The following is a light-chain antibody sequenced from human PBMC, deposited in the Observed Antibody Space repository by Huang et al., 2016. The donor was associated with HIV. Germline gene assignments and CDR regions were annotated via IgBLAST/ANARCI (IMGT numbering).Light chain of an antibody. CDR3: MQGVHPPLT. Sequence: DIVMTQTPLSLSVTPGQAASISCKSSQSLLHTDGKTYLYWFVQKPGQSPQLIISEVSRRCSGVPDRFSGSGSGTAFTLIISRVQAEDVGIYFCMQGVHPPLTFGGGTKVEI. CDR2: EVS. V-gene: IGKV2-29*02. J-gene: IGKJ4*01. CDR1: QSLLHTDGKTY.